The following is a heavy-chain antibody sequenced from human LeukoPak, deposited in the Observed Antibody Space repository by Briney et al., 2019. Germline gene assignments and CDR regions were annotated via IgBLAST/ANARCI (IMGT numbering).Heavy chain of an antibody. V-gene: IGHV3-30*02. D-gene: IGHD3-9*01. Sequence: GGSLRLSCAASGFTFSSYGMHWVRQAPGKGLEWVAFIRYDGSNKYYADSEKGRFTISRDNSKNTLYLQMNSLRAEDTAVYYCAKADWYYFDYWGQGTLVTVSS. CDR3: AKADWYYFDY. J-gene: IGHJ4*02. CDR2: IRYDGSNK. CDR1: GFTFSSYG.